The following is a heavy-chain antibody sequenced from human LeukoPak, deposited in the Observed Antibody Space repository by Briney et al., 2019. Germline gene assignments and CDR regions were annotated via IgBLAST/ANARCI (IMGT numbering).Heavy chain of an antibody. CDR3: ARGKEKWLDHFDY. Sequence: GGSLRLPGAALGFTFSGYGMNWVRQAPVKGLEWVSYIGTTSSTIYYADSVKGRFTMSRDNAKNSLYLQMDSLRDEDTAVYYCARGKEKWLDHFDYWGQGSLVTVSS. V-gene: IGHV3-48*02. J-gene: IGHJ4*02. CDR1: GFTFSGYG. CDR2: IGTTSSTI. D-gene: IGHD6-19*01.